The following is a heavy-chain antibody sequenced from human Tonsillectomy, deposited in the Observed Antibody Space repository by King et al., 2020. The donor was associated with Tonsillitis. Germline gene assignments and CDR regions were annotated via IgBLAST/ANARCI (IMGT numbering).Heavy chain of an antibody. CDR1: GFTFSNYW. CDR3: AGYIGVVVGAADWFDP. J-gene: IGHJ5*02. CDR2: IKQDGREK. Sequence: VQLVESGGGLVQPGGSLRLSCAASGFTFSNYWMTWVRQAPGKGLEWVATIKQDGREKYYVDSVKGRFTISRDNSKKSLYLQMNSLRAEDTAVYYCAGYIGVVVGAADWFDPWGQGTLVTVSS. D-gene: IGHD2-15*01. V-gene: IGHV3-7*05.